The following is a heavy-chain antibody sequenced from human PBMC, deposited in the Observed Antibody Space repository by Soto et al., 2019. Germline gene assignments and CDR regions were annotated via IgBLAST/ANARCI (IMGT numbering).Heavy chain of an antibody. J-gene: IGHJ4*02. CDR3: ARTTAVPNTLRSRYFFDY. CDR2: VYYSGTT. V-gene: IGHV4-61*01. Sequence: SETLSLTCSVSGGSVSNKTYYWSWVRQPPGKRLEWIGYVYYSGTTNYNPSLKSRVTISVDLSKNQFSLRLSSVTTADTALYYCARTTAVPNTLRSRYFFDYWGQGTLVTV. D-gene: IGHD4-17*01. CDR1: GGSVSNKTYY.